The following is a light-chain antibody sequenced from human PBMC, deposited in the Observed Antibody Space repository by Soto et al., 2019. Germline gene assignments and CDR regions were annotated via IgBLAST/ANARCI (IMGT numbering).Light chain of an antibody. Sequence: IVLTQSPATLSLSPGERATLSCRASQSVSSYLAWYQQKPGQAPRLLIYDASNRATSIPARFSGSVSGTAFTLTISSLEPEDFAVYYCQQRSNWPLIFGGGTKVEIK. CDR3: QQRSNWPLI. CDR2: DAS. J-gene: IGKJ4*01. CDR1: QSVSSY. V-gene: IGKV3-11*01.